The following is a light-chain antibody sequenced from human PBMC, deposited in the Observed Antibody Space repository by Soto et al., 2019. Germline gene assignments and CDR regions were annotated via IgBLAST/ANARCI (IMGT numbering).Light chain of an antibody. CDR2: SAS. J-gene: IGKJ4*01. V-gene: IGKV1-6*01. Sequence: QITQSASSLSKSIGDRVTITCRASQGVRDDVGWYQQKPGRAPKLMIYSASTLQSGVPSRFSGSGSGTDFTLTISGLQPEDFATYYCLQESNYPLTFGGGTKVDIK. CDR1: QGVRDD. CDR3: LQESNYPLT.